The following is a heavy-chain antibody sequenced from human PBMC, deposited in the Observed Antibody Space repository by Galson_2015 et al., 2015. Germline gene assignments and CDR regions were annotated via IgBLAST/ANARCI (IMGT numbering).Heavy chain of an antibody. J-gene: IGHJ4*02. CDR1: GFTFSSYA. D-gene: IGHD3-10*01. CDR2: ISGSGGST. Sequence: SLRLSCAASGFTFSSYAMSWVRQAPGKGLEWVSAISGSGGSTYYADSVKGRFTISRDNSKNTLYLQMNSLRAEDTAVYYCAKGMWFGELLYALDYWGQGTLVTVSS. V-gene: IGHV3-23*01. CDR3: AKGMWFGELLYALDY.